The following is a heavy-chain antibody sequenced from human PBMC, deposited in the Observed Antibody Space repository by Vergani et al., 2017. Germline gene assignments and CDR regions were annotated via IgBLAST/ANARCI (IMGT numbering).Heavy chain of an antibody. Sequence: QVQLVQSGAEVKKPGASVKVSCKASGYTFTSYYMHWVRQAPGQGLELMGIINPSGGSTSYAQKFQGRVTMTRDTSTSTVYMELSSLRSEDTAVYYCARAPAFYCSSTSCADHYYYYMDVWGKGTTVTVSS. V-gene: IGHV1-46*01. D-gene: IGHD2-2*01. CDR3: ARAPAFYCSSTSCADHYYYYMDV. CDR1: GYTFTSYY. J-gene: IGHJ6*03. CDR2: INPSGGST.